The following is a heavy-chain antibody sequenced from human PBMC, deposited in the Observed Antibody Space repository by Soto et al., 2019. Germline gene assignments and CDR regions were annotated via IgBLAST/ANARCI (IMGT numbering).Heavy chain of an antibody. Sequence: QVQLRESGPGLVKPSQTLSLTCTVSGGSISSGGYYWSWIRQHPGKGLEWIGYIYYSGSTYYNPSLKSRVPISVDTSKNQFSLKLSSVTAADTAVYYCSRGYSSGWYEHYFDYWGQGTLVTVSS. J-gene: IGHJ4*02. CDR1: GGSISSGGYY. D-gene: IGHD6-19*01. CDR2: IYYSGST. CDR3: SRGYSSGWYEHYFDY. V-gene: IGHV4-31*03.